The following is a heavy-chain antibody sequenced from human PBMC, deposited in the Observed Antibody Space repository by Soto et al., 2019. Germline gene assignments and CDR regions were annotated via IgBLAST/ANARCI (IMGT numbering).Heavy chain of an antibody. V-gene: IGHV3-48*01. J-gene: IGHJ6*03. D-gene: IGHD6-6*01. Sequence: EVQLVESGGGLVQPGGSLRLSCAASGFTFSSYSMNWVRQAPGKGLEWVSYISSSSTIYYADSVKGRFTISRDNAKNSLDLQMNSLRAEDTAVYYCARDKKSSSSYYYYYMDVWGKGTTVTVSS. CDR2: ISSSSTI. CDR1: GFTFSSYS. CDR3: ARDKKSSSSYYYYYMDV.